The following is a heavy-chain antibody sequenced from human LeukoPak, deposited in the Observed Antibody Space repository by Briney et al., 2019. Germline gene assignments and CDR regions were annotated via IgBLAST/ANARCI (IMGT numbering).Heavy chain of an antibody. J-gene: IGHJ6*02. Sequence: PGGSLRLSCAASGFTLSDYYMSWIRQAPGKGLEWVSYISSSGSTIYYADSVKGRFTISRDNAKNSLYLQMNSLRAEDTAVYYCARDPVYLYPPGYGMDVWGQGTTVTVSS. D-gene: IGHD3-16*01. V-gene: IGHV3-11*01. CDR2: ISSSGSTI. CDR3: ARDPVYLYPPGYGMDV. CDR1: GFTLSDYY.